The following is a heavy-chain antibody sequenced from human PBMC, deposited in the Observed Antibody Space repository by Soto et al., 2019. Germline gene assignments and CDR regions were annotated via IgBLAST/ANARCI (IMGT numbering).Heavy chain of an antibody. CDR3: AREAYSSSSPNWFDP. J-gene: IGHJ5*02. Sequence: PGGSLRLSCAASGFTFSSYSRNWVRQTPGKGLEWASFISSRSSYIFYADSVRGRFTISRDNAKNSLYLQMNSLRVEDTAVYYCAREAYSSSSPNWFDPWGQGTLVTVSS. CDR2: ISSRSSYI. CDR1: GFTFSSYS. V-gene: IGHV3-21*01. D-gene: IGHD6-6*01.